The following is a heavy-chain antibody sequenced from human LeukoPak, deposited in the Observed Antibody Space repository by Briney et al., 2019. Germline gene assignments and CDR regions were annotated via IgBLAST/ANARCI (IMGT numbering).Heavy chain of an antibody. Sequence: GSLRLSCAASGFTFDDYAMHWVRQAPGKGLEWVSLISRDGGSTYYADSVKGRFTISRDNSKNSLYLQMNSLRTEDTALYYCAKDRDYDILTGYYSGGFDYWGQGTLVTVSS. V-gene: IGHV3-43*02. CDR1: GFTFDDYA. CDR2: ISRDGGST. CDR3: AKDRDYDILTGYYSGGFDY. D-gene: IGHD3-9*01. J-gene: IGHJ4*02.